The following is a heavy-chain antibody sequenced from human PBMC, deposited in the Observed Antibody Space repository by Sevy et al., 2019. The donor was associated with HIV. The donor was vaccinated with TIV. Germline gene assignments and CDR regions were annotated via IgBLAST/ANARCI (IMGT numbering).Heavy chain of an antibody. CDR3: VRVTVTTSWYCEL. D-gene: IGHD4-17*01. J-gene: IGHJ2*01. V-gene: IGHV3-30-3*01. CDR2: ISYDGSNK. CDR1: GFTFSSYA. Sequence: GGSLRLSCAASGFTFSSYAMHWVRQAPGKGLEWVAVISYDGSNKYYADSVKGRFTISRDNSKNTLYLQMNSLRAEDMAVYYCVRVTVTTSWYCELGGRGTRVTVSS.